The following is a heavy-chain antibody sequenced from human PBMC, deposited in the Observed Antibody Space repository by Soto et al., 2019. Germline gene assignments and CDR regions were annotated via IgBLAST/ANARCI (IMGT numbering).Heavy chain of an antibody. Sequence: EVQLAESGGGVVQPGGSLRLSCVASGFTLSSYWMSWLRQAPGKGLEWVANIEDDGREINYVDSVKGRFTISRDNAKNSVFLQMNSLRAEDTAVYYCARHRVGYRDVESWGQGTLVTVSS. V-gene: IGHV3-7*03. CDR3: ARHRVGYRDVES. CDR1: GFTLSSYW. J-gene: IGHJ5*02. CDR2: IEDDGREI. D-gene: IGHD5-12*01.